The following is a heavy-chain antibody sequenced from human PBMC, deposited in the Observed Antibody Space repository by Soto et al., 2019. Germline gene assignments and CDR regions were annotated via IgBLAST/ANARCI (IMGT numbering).Heavy chain of an antibody. CDR3: TSNLYYYDSSGYPQH. V-gene: IGHV1-69*13. Sequence: SVKVSCKASGGTFSSYAISWVRQAPGQGLEWMGGIIPIFGTANYAQKFQGRVTITADESTSTAYMELSSLRSEDTAVYYCTSNLYYYDSSGYPQHWGQGTLVTVSS. J-gene: IGHJ1*01. D-gene: IGHD3-22*01. CDR1: GGTFSSYA. CDR2: IIPIFGTA.